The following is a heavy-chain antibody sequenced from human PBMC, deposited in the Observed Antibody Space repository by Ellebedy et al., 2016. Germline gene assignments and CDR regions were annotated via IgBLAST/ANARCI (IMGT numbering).Heavy chain of an antibody. D-gene: IGHD3-22*01. V-gene: IGHV4-61*08. CDR2: VYHTGST. J-gene: IGHJ5*01. CDR3: ARGLYFDRSGYYYWFDP. Sequence: SETLSLTXSVSGGSLINPGAYWTWIRQSPGRGLEWIGYVYHTGSTKLNPSLKSRVTMSVDTSKNQFSLNLNSVNAADTAVYYCARGLYFDRSGYYYWFDPWGQGTLVTVSS. CDR1: GGSLINPGAY.